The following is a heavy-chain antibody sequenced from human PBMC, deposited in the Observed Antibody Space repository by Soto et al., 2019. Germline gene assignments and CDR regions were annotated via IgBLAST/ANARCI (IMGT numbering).Heavy chain of an antibody. V-gene: IGHV1-2*04. CDR3: ARDFDSSGYRPYYGMDV. CDR2: INPNSGGT. J-gene: IGHJ6*02. D-gene: IGHD3-22*01. CDR1: GYTFTGYY. Sequence: ASVKVSCKASGYTFTGYYMHWVRLAPGQGLEWMGWINPNSGGTNYAQKFQGWVTMTRDTSISTAYMELSRLRSDDTAVYYCARDFDSSGYRPYYGMDVWGQGTTVTVSS.